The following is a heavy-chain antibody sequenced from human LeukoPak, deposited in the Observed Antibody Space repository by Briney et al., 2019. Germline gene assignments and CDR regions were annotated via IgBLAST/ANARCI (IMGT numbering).Heavy chain of an antibody. CDR1: GYTFTSYG. CDR3: ARDHCSSTSCDS. V-gene: IGHV1-2*02. Sequence: ASVNVSCKASGYTFTSYGISWVRQAPGQGREGMGCINPNSGDTYYAQNFQGRVTMTRDTSISTAYMELSRLRSDDTAVYYCARDHCSSTSCDSWGQGTLVTVSS. J-gene: IGHJ4*02. D-gene: IGHD2-2*01. CDR2: INPNSGDT.